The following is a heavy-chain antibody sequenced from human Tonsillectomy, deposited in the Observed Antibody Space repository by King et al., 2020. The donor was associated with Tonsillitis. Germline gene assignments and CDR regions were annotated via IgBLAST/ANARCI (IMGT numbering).Heavy chain of an antibody. J-gene: IGHJ4*02. CDR2: IYYSGST. V-gene: IGHV4-59*08. CDR3: SRHGGLDGEDGYNGDY. D-gene: IGHD5-24*01. CDR1: GGSISSYY. Sequence: VQLQESGPGLVKPSETLSLTCTVSGGSISSYYWSWIRQPPGKGLEWIGYIYYSGSTNYNPSLKNRGTISVDTSKNQFFLKLSSVTAADAAVYYCSRHGGLDGEDGYNGDYWGQGTLVTVSS.